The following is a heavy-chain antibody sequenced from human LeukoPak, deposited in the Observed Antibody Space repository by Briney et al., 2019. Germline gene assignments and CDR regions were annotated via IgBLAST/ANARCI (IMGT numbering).Heavy chain of an antibody. D-gene: IGHD5-12*01. J-gene: IGHJ5*02. CDR1: GGFISSASYY. CDR2: IYTSGSI. CDR3: ARERLGFDP. Sequence: KASETLSLTCTVSGGFISSASYYWSWIRQPAGKGLEWIGRIYTSGSINDNPSLKSRVTISVDTSKNQFSLKLSSVTAADTAVYYCARERLGFDPWGQGTLVTVSS. V-gene: IGHV4-61*02.